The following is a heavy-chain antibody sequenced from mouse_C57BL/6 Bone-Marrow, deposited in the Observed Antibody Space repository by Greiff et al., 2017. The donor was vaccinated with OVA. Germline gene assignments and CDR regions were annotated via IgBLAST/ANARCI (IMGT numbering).Heavy chain of an antibody. V-gene: IGHV2-2*01. CDR1: GFSLTSYG. CDR2: IWSGGST. J-gene: IGHJ4*01. CDR3: ASYYGSSPHAMDY. D-gene: IGHD1-1*01. Sequence: VKLLESGPGLVQPSQSLSITCTVSGFSLTSYGVHWVRQSPGKGLEWLGVIWSGGSTDYNAAFISRLSISKDNSKSQVFFKMNSLQADDTAIYYCASYYGSSPHAMDYWGQGTSVTVSS.